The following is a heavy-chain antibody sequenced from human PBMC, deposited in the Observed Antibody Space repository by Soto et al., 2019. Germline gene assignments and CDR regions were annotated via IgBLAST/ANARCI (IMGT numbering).Heavy chain of an antibody. J-gene: IGHJ6*02. CDR1: GFTFSSYG. CDR2: ISYDGSNK. V-gene: IGHV3-30*18. CDR3: AKDRGGNYYGMDV. Sequence: WGSLRLSCAASGFTFSSYGMHCFRQSPGKGLEWVAVISYDGSNKYYADSVKGRFTISRDNSKNTLYLQMNSLGAEDTAVYYCAKDRGGNYYGMDVWGQGTTVTVSS. D-gene: IGHD1-1*01.